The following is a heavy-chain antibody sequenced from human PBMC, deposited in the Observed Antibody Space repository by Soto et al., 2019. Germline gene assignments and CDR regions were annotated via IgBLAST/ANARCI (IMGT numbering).Heavy chain of an antibody. CDR1: GGYISSYY. D-gene: IGHD3-16*01. CDR2: IYYSGST. Sequence: SETLSLTCTVSGGYISSYYWSWIRQPPGKGLEWIGYIYYSGSTNYNPSLKSRVTISVDPSKNQFSLELSSGTAGDTAVYYCARVPHHDYVDS. V-gene: IGHV4-59*01. CDR3: ARVPHHDYVDS. J-gene: IGHJ5*01.